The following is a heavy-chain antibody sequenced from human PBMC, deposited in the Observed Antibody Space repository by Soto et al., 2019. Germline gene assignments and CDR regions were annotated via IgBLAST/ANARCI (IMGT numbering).Heavy chain of an antibody. D-gene: IGHD2-2*01. V-gene: IGHV4-31*03. J-gene: IGHJ5*02. Sequence: QVQLQESGPGLVQPSQTLSLTCTVSGGSISGTDYYWSWIRLHPGKGLEWIGYIYYSGTTYYNPSLKSRVSISVDTSKSQFSLRLSSVTAADTAVYFCARYCGSANCGWFDPWGQGTLVTVSS. CDR2: IYYSGTT. CDR1: GGSISGTDYY. CDR3: ARYCGSANCGWFDP.